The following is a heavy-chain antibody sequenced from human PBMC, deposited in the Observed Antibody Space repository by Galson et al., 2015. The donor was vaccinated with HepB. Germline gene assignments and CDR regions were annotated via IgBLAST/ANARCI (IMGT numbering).Heavy chain of an antibody. D-gene: IGHD1-26*01. V-gene: IGHV2-5*02. Sequence: PALVKPTQTLTLTCTFSGFSLSTSGVGVGWIRQPPGKALEWLALFYWDYDRRYSPSLKSRVTITKDTSKNQVVLTMTNMDPVDTATYYCVHSLRIVGKSYFYYYMAVWGQGTTVTVSS. CDR1: GFSLSTSGVG. CDR2: FYWDYDR. J-gene: IGHJ6*03. CDR3: VHSLRIVGKSYFYYYMAV.